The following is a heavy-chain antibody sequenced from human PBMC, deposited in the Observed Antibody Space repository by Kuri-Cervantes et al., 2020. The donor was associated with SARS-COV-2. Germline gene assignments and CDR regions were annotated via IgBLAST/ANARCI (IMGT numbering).Heavy chain of an antibody. J-gene: IGHJ4*02. D-gene: IGHD3-3*01. CDR1: GFTFSSYG. CDR2: ISSSSTTI. V-gene: IGHV3-48*01. Sequence: GESLKISCAASGFTFSSYGMQWVRQAPGKGLEWISHISSSSTTIYYADSVEGRFTVSRDNARNSVYLQMDSLRAADTAVYYCAGVGGNDFWSDYLDYWGQGILVTVSS. CDR3: AGVGGNDFWSDYLDY.